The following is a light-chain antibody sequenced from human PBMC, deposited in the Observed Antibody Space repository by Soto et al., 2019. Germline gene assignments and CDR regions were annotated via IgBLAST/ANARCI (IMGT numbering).Light chain of an antibody. Sequence: DIQMTQSPSTLSGSVGDRVTITCRASQTISSWLGWYQQKPGKAPKLLIYDASSVESGVPSRFSGSGSGTEFTLTISCLQSEDFATYYCQQYYSYPRTFGQGTKVDIK. CDR2: DAS. CDR1: QTISSW. V-gene: IGKV1-5*01. CDR3: QQYYSYPRT. J-gene: IGKJ1*01.